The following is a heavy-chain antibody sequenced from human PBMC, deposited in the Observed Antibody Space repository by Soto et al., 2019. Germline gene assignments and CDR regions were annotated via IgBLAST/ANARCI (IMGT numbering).Heavy chain of an antibody. CDR2: ISGSGDST. V-gene: IGHV3-23*01. D-gene: IGHD6-19*01. J-gene: IGHJ4*02. Sequence: GSLRLSCATSGFTFSIYAISWVRQAPGKGLEWVSGISGSGDSTYYADSVKGRFTVSRDNSKNTLYLQMNSLRAEDTAVFYCAKERSSGWSFDYWGQGTLVTVSS. CDR3: AKERSSGWSFDY. CDR1: GFTFSIYA.